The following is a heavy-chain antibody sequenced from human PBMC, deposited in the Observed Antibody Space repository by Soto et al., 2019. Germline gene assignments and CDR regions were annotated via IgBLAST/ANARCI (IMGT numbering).Heavy chain of an antibody. V-gene: IGHV4-61*01. J-gene: IGHJ4*02. CDR2: IYYSGST. D-gene: IGHD3-22*01. Sequence: SETLSLTCTVSGGSVSSGSYYWSWIRQPPGKGLEWIGYIYYSGSTNYNPSLKSRVTISVDTSKNQFSLKLSSVTAADTAVYYCARGFGYYDSYFDYWGQGTLVTVSS. CDR3: ARGFGYYDSYFDY. CDR1: GGSVSSGSYY.